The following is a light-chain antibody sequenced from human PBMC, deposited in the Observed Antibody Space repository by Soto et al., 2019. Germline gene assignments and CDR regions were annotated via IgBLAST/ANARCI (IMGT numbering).Light chain of an antibody. Sequence: EIVSTQYPGTLSLSTGERATLSCRASQSVSSYLAWYQQKPGQAPRLLIYDTSIRATGIPARFSGSGSGTDFTLTISSLGPEDFAVYYCQQRNSWPPTFTFGHGTRLDI. CDR2: DTS. V-gene: IGKV3-11*01. CDR1: QSVSSY. J-gene: IGKJ5*01. CDR3: QQRNSWPPTFT.